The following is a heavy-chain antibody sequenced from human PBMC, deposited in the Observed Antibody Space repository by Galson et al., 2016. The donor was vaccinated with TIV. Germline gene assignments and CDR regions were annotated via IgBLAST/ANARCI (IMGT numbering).Heavy chain of an antibody. CDR1: GASIATSSNY. D-gene: IGHD6-19*01. CDR3: ARRHQWQGGPFDA. CDR2: IFHSGTT. Sequence: TLSLTCSVSGASIATSSNYWVWIRQPPGKGPEWIGTIFHSGTTYYNPSLKSRLTMSVDTSKRQFSLKLRSVTAADTAVYYCARRHQWQGGPFDAWGQGTMVAVSS. J-gene: IGHJ3*01. V-gene: IGHV4-39*01.